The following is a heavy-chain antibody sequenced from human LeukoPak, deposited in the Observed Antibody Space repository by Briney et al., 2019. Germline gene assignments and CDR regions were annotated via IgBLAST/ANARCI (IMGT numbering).Heavy chain of an antibody. CDR2: IYYSGST. Sequence: SETLSLTCTVSGGSISSSSYYWGWIRQPPGKGLEWIGSIYYSGSTYYNPSLKSRVTISVDTSKNQFSLKLSSVTAADTAVYYCARVDPFAYDFWSGYAGRKYFQHWGQGTLVTVSS. V-gene: IGHV4-39*07. D-gene: IGHD3-3*01. CDR1: GGSISSSSYY. J-gene: IGHJ1*01. CDR3: ARVDPFAYDFWSGYAGRKYFQH.